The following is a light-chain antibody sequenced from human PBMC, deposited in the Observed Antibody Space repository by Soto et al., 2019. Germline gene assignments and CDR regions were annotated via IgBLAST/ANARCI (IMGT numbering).Light chain of an antibody. V-gene: IGKV3-20*01. CDR1: QRVSGNY. CDR2: GAS. Sequence: EIVLTQSPGTLSLSPGDSAALSCRASQRVSGNYLAWYQQRPGRAPRLLIYGASSRTTGIPDRFSGSGSGTDFTLTITRVEPEDLAVYYCQQYATFPVTFCPGTKVEIK. CDR3: QQYATFPVT. J-gene: IGKJ3*01.